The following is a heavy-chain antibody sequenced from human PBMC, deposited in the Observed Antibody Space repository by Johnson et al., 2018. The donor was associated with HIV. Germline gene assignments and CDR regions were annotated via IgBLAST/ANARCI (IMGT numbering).Heavy chain of an antibody. Sequence: VLLVESGGGLVQPGGSLRLSCAASGFTVSSNCMTWVRQAPGKGLEWVSVIYSDDSTYYADSVKGRFTISRDNSKNTLFLQMNRLRVEDTAVYYCAKDMGAYQLLYAFDIWGQGTMVTVSS. CDR3: AKDMGAYQLLYAFDI. D-gene: IGHD2-2*02. J-gene: IGHJ3*02. CDR1: GFTVSSNC. CDR2: IYSDDST. V-gene: IGHV3-53*01.